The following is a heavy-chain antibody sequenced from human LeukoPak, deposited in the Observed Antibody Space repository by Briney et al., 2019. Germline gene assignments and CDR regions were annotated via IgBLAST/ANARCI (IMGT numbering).Heavy chain of an antibody. V-gene: IGHV4-31*03. Sequence: SQTLSLTCTVSGGSISSGDYYWSWIRQHPGKGLEWIGYIYYSGSTYYNPSLKSRVTISVDTSKDQFSLKLSSVTAADTAVYYCARDNLLEPSLDYWGQGTLVTVSS. CDR3: ARDNLLEPSLDY. D-gene: IGHD1-1*01. CDR2: IYYSGST. CDR1: GGSISSGDYY. J-gene: IGHJ4*02.